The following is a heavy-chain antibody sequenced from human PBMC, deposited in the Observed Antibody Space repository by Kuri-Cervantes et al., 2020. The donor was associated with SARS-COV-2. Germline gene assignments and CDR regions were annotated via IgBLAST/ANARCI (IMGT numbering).Heavy chain of an antibody. CDR3: ARAYSGSYYDAFDI. CDR1: GFTFRTYA. Sequence: GESLKISCVASGFTFRTYAIHWVRQAPGKGLEWVAVISYDGSNKYYADSVKGRFTISRDNSKNTLYLQMNSLRAEDTAVYYCARAYSGSYYDAFDIWGQGTMVTVSS. D-gene: IGHD1-26*01. V-gene: IGHV3-30-3*01. CDR2: ISYDGSNK. J-gene: IGHJ3*02.